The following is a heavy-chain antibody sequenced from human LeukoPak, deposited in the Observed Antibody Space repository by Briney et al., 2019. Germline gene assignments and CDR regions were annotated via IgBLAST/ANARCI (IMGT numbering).Heavy chain of an antibody. CDR3: ARDSFRNQDIVVVVPATN. J-gene: IGHJ4*02. CDR1: GFTFDDYA. D-gene: IGHD2-15*01. V-gene: IGHV3-9*01. Sequence: PGGSLRLSCAASGFTFDDYAMHWVRQAPGKGLEWVSGISWNSGSIGYADSVKGRFTISRDNSKNTLYLQMNSLRAEDTAVYYCARDSFRNQDIVVVVPATNWGQGTLVTVSS. CDR2: ISWNSGSI.